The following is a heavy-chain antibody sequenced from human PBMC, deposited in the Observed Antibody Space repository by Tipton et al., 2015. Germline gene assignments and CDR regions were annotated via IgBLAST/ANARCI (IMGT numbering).Heavy chain of an antibody. CDR1: GYSISSGHY. CDR2: IYHSGST. D-gene: IGHD5-24*01. V-gene: IGHV4-38-2*02. J-gene: IGHJ6*02. CDR3: ARDLEHGMDV. Sequence: TLSLTCAVSGYSISSGHYWGWIRQPPGKGLEWIGSIYHSGSTYYNPSLKSRVSISVDTSKNQFSLKLSSVTAADTAVYYCARDLEHGMDVWGQGTTVTVSS.